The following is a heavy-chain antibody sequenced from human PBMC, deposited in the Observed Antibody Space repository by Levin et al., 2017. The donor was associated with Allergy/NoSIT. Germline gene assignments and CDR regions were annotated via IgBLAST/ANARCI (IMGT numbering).Heavy chain of an antibody. CDR3: AKDSNEGYSYGSIDY. Sequence: PGGSLRLSCAASGFTFDDYAMHWVRQAPGKGLEWVSLISWDGGSTYYADSVKGRFTISRDNSKNSLYLQMNSLRAEDTALYYCAKDSNEGYSYGSIDYWGQGTLVTVSS. CDR1: GFTFDDYA. D-gene: IGHD5-18*01. J-gene: IGHJ4*02. V-gene: IGHV3-43D*03. CDR2: ISWDGGST.